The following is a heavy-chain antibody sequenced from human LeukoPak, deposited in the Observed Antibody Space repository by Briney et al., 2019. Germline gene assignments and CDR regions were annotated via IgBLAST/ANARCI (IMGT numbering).Heavy chain of an antibody. D-gene: IGHD6-13*01. CDR1: GDSVSSNSAA. CDR3: ARDNAALVEYSSSWYVTGYYFDY. V-gene: IGHV6-1*01. J-gene: IGHJ4*02. Sequence: PSQTLSLTCAISGDSVSSNSAAWNWIRQSPSRGLEWLGRTYYRSKWYNDYAVSVKSRITINPDTSKNQFSLQLNSVTPEDTAVYYCARDNAALVEYSSSWYVTGYYFDYWGQGTLVTVSS. CDR2: TYYRSKWYN.